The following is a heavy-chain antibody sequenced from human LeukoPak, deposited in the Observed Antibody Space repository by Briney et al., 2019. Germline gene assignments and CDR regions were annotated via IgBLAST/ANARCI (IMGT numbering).Heavy chain of an antibody. V-gene: IGHV4-59*01. CDR1: GGSISSYY. CDR3: ARGSWYNWSSIRYFDY. CDR2: IYYSGST. Sequence: PSETLSLTCTVSGGSISSYYWSWIRQPPGRGLEWIGYIYYSGSTNYNPSLKSRVTISVDTSKNQFSLKLSSVTAADTAVYYCARGSWYNWSSIRYFDYWGQGTLVTVSS. D-gene: IGHD1-20*01. J-gene: IGHJ4*02.